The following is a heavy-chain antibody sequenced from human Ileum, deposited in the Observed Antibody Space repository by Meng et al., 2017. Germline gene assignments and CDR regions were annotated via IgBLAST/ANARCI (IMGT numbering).Heavy chain of an antibody. D-gene: IGHD3-22*01. CDR3: ARGHYDKYFDS. Sequence: VQLQEAGPGLVRPSETLSLTCTISVGSVNTGSYYGSWIRQPPGKGLEWIGYMYFSGSTKYNASLKSRVSISVDTSKKQFSLNLTSVTAADTAVYYCARGHYDKYFDSWGQGTLVTVSS. CDR1: VGSVNTGSYY. J-gene: IGHJ4*02. CDR2: MYFSGST. V-gene: IGHV4-61*01.